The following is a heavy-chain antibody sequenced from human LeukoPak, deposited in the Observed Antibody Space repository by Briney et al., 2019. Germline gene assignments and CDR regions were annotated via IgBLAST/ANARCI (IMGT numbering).Heavy chain of an antibody. Sequence: ASVKVSCKASGYTFSSYAMHWVRQAPGQRLEWMGWINAGNGNTKYSQKFQGRVTITRDTSASTAYMELSSLRSEDTAVYYCARVPPWDYYDSSGYYFDYWGQGTLVTVSS. D-gene: IGHD3-22*01. J-gene: IGHJ4*02. V-gene: IGHV1-3*01. CDR1: GYTFSSYA. CDR2: INAGNGNT. CDR3: ARVPPWDYYDSSGYYFDY.